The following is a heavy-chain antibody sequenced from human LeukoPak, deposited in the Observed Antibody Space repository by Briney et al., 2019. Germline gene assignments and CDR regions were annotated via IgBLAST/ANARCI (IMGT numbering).Heavy chain of an antibody. CDR3: ARDAWIVGALDY. CDR1: GYTFTSYG. D-gene: IGHD1-26*01. CDR2: ISAYDGNT. Sequence: ASAKVSCKASGYTFTSYGISWVRQAPGQGLEWMGWISAYDGNTNYAQKLQGRVTMTTDTSTSTAYMELRSLRSDDTAVYYCARDAWIVGALDYWGQGTLVTVSS. V-gene: IGHV1-18*01. J-gene: IGHJ4*02.